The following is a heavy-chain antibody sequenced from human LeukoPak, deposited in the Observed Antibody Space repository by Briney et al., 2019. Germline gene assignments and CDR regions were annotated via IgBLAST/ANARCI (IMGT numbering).Heavy chain of an antibody. CDR3: ARMVRANYFDY. D-gene: IGHD3-10*01. Sequence: PSETLSLTCTVSSGSISTSNYYWGWIRQPPGKGLEWIGSIYYSGSTYYNPSLKSRVTISVDTSKNQFSLKLSSVTAADTAVYYCARMVRANYFDYWGQGTLVTVSS. V-gene: IGHV4-39*01. CDR1: SGSISTSNYY. J-gene: IGHJ4*02. CDR2: IYYSGST.